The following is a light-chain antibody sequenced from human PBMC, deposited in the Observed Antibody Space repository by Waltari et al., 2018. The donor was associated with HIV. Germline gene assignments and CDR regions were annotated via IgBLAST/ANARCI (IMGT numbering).Light chain of an antibody. Sequence: QSVLPQPPSASGTPGQRVTISCSGRSSNIGSNIVNWYQQLPGTAPKLLISSNNQRPSGVPDRFSASRSGTSASLAISGLQSEDEADYYCAAWDDSLNGWVFGGGTKLTVL. CDR2: SNN. CDR3: AAWDDSLNGWV. V-gene: IGLV1-44*01. CDR1: SSNIGSNI. J-gene: IGLJ3*02.